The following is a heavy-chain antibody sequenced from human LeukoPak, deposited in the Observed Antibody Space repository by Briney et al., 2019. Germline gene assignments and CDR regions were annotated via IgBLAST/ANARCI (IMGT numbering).Heavy chain of an antibody. Sequence: TGGSLRLSCAASGISVSSNYLSWVRQAPGKGLVWVSRIKSDGSATTYADFVKGRFTVSRDNAKNTLYLQMSSLRAEDTAMYFCARVGGRGSIGGDCWGQGTLVTVSS. CDR2: IKSDGSAT. J-gene: IGHJ4*02. D-gene: IGHD3-10*01. CDR1: GISVSSNY. CDR3: ARVGGRGSIGGDC. V-gene: IGHV3-74*03.